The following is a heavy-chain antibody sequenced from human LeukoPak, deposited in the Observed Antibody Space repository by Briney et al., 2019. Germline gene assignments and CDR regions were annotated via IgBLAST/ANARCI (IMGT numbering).Heavy chain of an antibody. J-gene: IGHJ6*02. CDR3: AKEHATYGMDV. CDR1: GFTFSSYG. CDR2: MSYDGSNK. Sequence: GGSLRLSCAASGFTFSSYGMHWVRQAPGKGLEWVAVMSYDGSNKYYADSVKGRFTISRDNSKNTLYLQMNSLRAEDTAVYYCAKEHATYGMDVWGQGTTVTVSS. V-gene: IGHV3-30*18.